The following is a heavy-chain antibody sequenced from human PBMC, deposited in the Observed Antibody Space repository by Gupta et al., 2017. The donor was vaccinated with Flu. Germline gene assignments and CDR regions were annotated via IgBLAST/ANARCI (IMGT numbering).Heavy chain of an antibody. CDR3: ARHYYDSSGSTDAFDI. CDR2: IYYSGST. D-gene: IGHD3-22*01. CDR1: GGSISSSSYY. Sequence: QLQLQESGPGLVKPSETLSLTCTVSGGSISSSSYYWGWIRQPPGKGLEWIGSIYYSGSTYYNPSLNSRVTISVDTSKNQCARKLSSVTAADTAVYYCARHYYDSSGSTDAFDIWGQGTMVTVSS. V-gene: IGHV4-39*01. J-gene: IGHJ3*02.